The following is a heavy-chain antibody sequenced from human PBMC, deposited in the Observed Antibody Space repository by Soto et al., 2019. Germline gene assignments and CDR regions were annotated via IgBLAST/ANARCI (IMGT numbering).Heavy chain of an antibody. V-gene: IGHV1-69*01. CDR2: IIPIFGTA. CDR3: ARAFQPHSYGYDY. J-gene: IGHJ4*02. CDR1: GFTFSSYA. D-gene: IGHD5-18*01. Sequence: VQLLESGGGLVQPGGSLRLSCAASGFTFSSYAISWVRQAPGQGLEWMGGIIPIFGTANYAQKFQGRVTITADESTSTAYMELSSLRSEDTAVYYCARAFQPHSYGYDYWGQGTLVTVSS.